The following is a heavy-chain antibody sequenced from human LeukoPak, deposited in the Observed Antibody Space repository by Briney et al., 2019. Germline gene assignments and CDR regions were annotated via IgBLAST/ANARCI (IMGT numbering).Heavy chain of an antibody. CDR3: AGVTAVADLGWFDP. J-gene: IGHJ5*02. CDR1: GGSISSYY. D-gene: IGHD6-19*01. Sequence: KASETLSLTCTVSGGSISSYYWSWIRQPPGKGLEWIGYIYYSGSTNYNPSLKSRVTISVDTSKNQFSLKLSSVTAADMAVYYCAGVTAVADLGWFDPWGKGTLVTVSS. CDR2: IYYSGST. V-gene: IGHV4-59*08.